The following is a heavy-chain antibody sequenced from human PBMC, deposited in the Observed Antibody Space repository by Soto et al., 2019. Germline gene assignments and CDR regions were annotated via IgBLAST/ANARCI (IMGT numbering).Heavy chain of an antibody. V-gene: IGHV3-23*01. CDR2: ISNSDDVG. CDR1: GFSFKNHV. D-gene: IGHD1-26*01. CDR3: AKTVGATKLEDY. J-gene: IGHJ4*02. Sequence: EVQLLESGGGLIHPGGSLRLSCSASGFSFKNHVMNWVRQAPGKGLEWVSSISNSDDVGFYAGSVRGRFSVSRDISANTLYLEMIYLRVEDTAIYYCAKTVGATKLEDYWGQGTLVTVSS.